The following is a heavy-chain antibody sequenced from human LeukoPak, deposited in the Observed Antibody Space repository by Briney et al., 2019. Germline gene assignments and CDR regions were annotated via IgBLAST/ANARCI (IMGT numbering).Heavy chain of an antibody. CDR3: AKPKWTVTTPFDY. V-gene: IGHV3-33*06. Sequence: GGAPRLSCAASGFTFSSYGMHWGRPAPGKGVEWVAVIWYDGSNKYYADSVKGRFTISRDNSKNTLYLQMNSLRAEDTAVYYCAKPKWTVTTPFDYWGQGTLVTVSS. CDR1: GFTFSSYG. CDR2: IWYDGSNK. J-gene: IGHJ4*02. D-gene: IGHD4-17*01.